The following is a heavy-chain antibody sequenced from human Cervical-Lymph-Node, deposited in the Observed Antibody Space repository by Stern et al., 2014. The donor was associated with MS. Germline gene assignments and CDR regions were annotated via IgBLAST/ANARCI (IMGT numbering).Heavy chain of an antibody. CDR2: TIPIYDTP. Sequence: QVQLGQSGAEVKKPGSSVKVSCKASGGIFSSYGINWVRQAPGQGLEWMGGTIPIYDTPNYAQKFLGRVTINADESTSTAYMELSSLATEDTAVYYCARARWNAPFDYWGQGTLVTVSS. CDR1: GGIFSSYG. V-gene: IGHV1-69*01. J-gene: IGHJ4*02. D-gene: IGHD1-1*01. CDR3: ARARWNAPFDY.